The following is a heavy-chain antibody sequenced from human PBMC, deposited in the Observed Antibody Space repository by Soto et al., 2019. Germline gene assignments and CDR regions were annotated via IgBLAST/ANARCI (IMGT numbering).Heavy chain of an antibody. CDR1: GGTFSSYS. CDR3: ARDKRFLERGNAFDI. Sequence: ASVKVSCKASGGTFSSYSISWLRQAPGQGLEWMGGIIPIFGTANYAQKFQGRVTITADESTSTAYMELSSLRSEDTAVYYCARDKRFLERGNAFDIWGQGTMVTVSS. J-gene: IGHJ3*02. D-gene: IGHD3-3*01. CDR2: IIPIFGTA. V-gene: IGHV1-69*13.